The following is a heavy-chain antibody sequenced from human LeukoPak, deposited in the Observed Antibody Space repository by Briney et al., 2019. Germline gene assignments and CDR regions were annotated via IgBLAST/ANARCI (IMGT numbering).Heavy chain of an antibody. V-gene: IGHV3-21*01. CDR3: ARVFWETVNTGYYSDF. J-gene: IGHJ4*02. CDR1: EFVFSSHA. Sequence: PGGSLRLSCVASEFVFSSHAMIWVRQAPGKGLEWISSITSSSSDIFYADSVRGRFTISRDNANNALHLQMNSLRAEDTAVYYCARVFWETVNTGYYSDFWGQGTLVTVSS. D-gene: IGHD3-22*01. CDR2: ITSSSSDI.